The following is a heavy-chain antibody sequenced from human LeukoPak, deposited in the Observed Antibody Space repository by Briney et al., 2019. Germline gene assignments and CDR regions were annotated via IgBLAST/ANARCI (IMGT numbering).Heavy chain of an antibody. D-gene: IGHD3-16*01. CDR1: GFVFRHFN. Sequence: GGSLRLSCAASGFVFRHFNMHWVRQAPGKGLEWVAFIFYEEGKRSYSDSVKGRFTVSRDISKRTLYLQMNGLRVEDTAVYYCAKDSATWGFDSWGQGTLVTVSS. CDR2: IFYEEGKR. J-gene: IGHJ4*02. CDR3: AKDSATWGFDS. V-gene: IGHV3-30*02.